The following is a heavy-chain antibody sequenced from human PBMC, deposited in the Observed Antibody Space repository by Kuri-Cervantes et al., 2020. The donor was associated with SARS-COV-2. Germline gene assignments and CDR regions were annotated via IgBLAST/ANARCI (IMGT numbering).Heavy chain of an antibody. Sequence: SETLSLTCTVSGGSLGSGDYYWTWVRQPPGKGLEWIGNIYYSGSAFYNPSLKSRVTMSVDTSKNQFSLKLSSVTAADTAVYYCARPGGFLDVWGKGTTVTVSS. CDR3: ARPGGFLDV. J-gene: IGHJ6*04. D-gene: IGHD4-23*01. CDR1: GGSLGSGDYY. V-gene: IGHV4-61*08. CDR2: IYYSGSA.